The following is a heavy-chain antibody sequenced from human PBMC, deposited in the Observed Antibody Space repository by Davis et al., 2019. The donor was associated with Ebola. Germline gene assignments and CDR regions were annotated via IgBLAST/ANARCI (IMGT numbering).Heavy chain of an antibody. CDR3: AKSFNLDSAGYRGFSDH. Sequence: PGGSLRLSCAASGFTFDDYAMSWVRQAPGKGLEWVSAISGSGHSTYYADSVKGRFSISRDNSKNTLYLQMNSLRAEDTAVYYCAKSFNLDSAGYRGFSDHWGQGTLVTVSS. J-gene: IGHJ4*02. V-gene: IGHV3-23*01. CDR1: GFTFDDYA. D-gene: IGHD3-22*01. CDR2: ISGSGHST.